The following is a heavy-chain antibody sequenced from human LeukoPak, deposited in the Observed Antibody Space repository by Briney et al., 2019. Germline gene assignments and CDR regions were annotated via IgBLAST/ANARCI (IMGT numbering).Heavy chain of an antibody. CDR1: GFTVSSNY. CDR2: IYSAGST. V-gene: IGHV3-53*01. D-gene: IGHD4-17*01. J-gene: IGHJ4*02. CDR3: ARPHYGDYVQFDY. Sequence: GGSLGLSCAASGFTVSSNYMSWVREAPGKGLEWVSVIYSAGSTYYAESVKGRFIISRNNTNNTLYLQMNSLRAEDTAVYYCARPHYGDYVQFDYWGQGTLVTVSS.